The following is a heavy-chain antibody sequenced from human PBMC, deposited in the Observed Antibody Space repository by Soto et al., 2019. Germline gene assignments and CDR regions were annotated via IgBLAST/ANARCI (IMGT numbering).Heavy chain of an antibody. J-gene: IGHJ4*02. CDR3: ARTYNWNSEGFDH. CDR2: ISTNCGNT. CDR1: GGTLSSYA. Sequence: SVKVSCKACGGTLSSYAISWVRQAPGQGLEWVGWISTNCGNTYYAQNFQGRVTLTTDTSTTTAYMELMSLTSDDTAIYYCARTYNWNSEGFDHWGQGTLVTVSS. D-gene: IGHD1-7*01. V-gene: IGHV1-18*01.